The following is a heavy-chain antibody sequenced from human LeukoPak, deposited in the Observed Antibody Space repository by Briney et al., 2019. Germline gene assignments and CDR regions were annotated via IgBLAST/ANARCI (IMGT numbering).Heavy chain of an antibody. J-gene: IGHJ4*02. CDR3: ARSPYIVVVTAVRTYYFDY. D-gene: IGHD2-21*02. Sequence: GGSLRLSCAASGFTFSSYAMSWVRQAPGNGLEWVSAISGSGGSTYYADSVKGRFTISRDNSKNTLYLQMNSLRAEDTAVYYCARSPYIVVVTAVRTYYFDYWGQGTLVTVSS. CDR1: GFTFSSYA. V-gene: IGHV3-23*01. CDR2: ISGSGGST.